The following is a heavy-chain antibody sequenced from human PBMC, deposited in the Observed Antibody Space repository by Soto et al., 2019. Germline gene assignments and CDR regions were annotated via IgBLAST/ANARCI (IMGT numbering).Heavy chain of an antibody. CDR1: GFTFSSYG. CDR2: IWYDGSNK. J-gene: IGHJ4*02. D-gene: IGHD2-15*01. CDR3: GRDGYCSGGSGYSVPVFDY. Sequence: QVQLVESGGGVVQPGRSLRLSCAASGFTFSSYGMHWVRQAPGKGLEWVAVIWYDGSNKYYADSVKGRFTISRDNSKNTLYLQMNSLRAEDTAVYYCGRDGYCSGGSGYSVPVFDYWGQGTLVTVSS. V-gene: IGHV3-33*01.